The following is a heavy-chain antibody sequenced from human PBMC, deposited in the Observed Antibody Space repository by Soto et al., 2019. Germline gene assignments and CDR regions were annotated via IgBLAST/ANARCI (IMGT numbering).Heavy chain of an antibody. V-gene: IGHV2-70*01. CDR1: GFSLSTSGMC. J-gene: IGHJ3*02. CDR2: IDWDDDK. D-gene: IGHD3-22*01. Sequence: GSGPTLVNPTQTLTLTCTFSGFSLSTSGMCVSWIRQPPGKALEWLALIDWDDDKYYSTSLKTRLTISKDTSKNQVVLTMTNMDPVDTATYYCARVSLYDSSGVDAFDIWGQGTRVTVSS. CDR3: ARVSLYDSSGVDAFDI.